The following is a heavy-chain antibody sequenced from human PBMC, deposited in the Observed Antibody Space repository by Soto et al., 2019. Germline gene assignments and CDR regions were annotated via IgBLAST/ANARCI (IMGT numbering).Heavy chain of an antibody. Sequence: EVQLVESGGGLVQPGGSLRLSCAASGFTFSSYWMSWVRQAPGKGLEWVANIKQDGSEKYYVDSVKGRFTISRDNAKNSLYLQMNSLRAEDPAVYYCARDPPSNDYGDPVGYFDYWGQGTLVTVSS. D-gene: IGHD4-17*01. CDR3: ARDPPSNDYGDPVGYFDY. J-gene: IGHJ4*02. CDR1: GFTFSSYW. V-gene: IGHV3-7*01. CDR2: IKQDGSEK.